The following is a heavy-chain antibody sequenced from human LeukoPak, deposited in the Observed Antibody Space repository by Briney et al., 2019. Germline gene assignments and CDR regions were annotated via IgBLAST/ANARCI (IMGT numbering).Heavy chain of an antibody. Sequence: SETLSLTCTVSGGSLSRTNYYWGWIRQPPGKGLEWIGSIYYSGSTYYNPSLKSRVTISVDTSKNQFSLKLSSVTAADTAVYYCARDRYYYDSSGYNYMDVWGKGTTVTISS. CDR3: ARDRYYYDSSGYNYMDV. J-gene: IGHJ6*03. D-gene: IGHD3-22*01. V-gene: IGHV4-39*02. CDR2: IYYSGST. CDR1: GGSLSRTNYY.